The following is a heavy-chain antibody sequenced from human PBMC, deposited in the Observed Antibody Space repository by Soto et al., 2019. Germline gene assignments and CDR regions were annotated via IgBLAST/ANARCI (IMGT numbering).Heavy chain of an antibody. D-gene: IGHD3-3*01. V-gene: IGHV4-59*01. CDR1: GGSISSYY. Sequence: SETLSLTCTVSGGSISSYYWSWIRQPPGKGLEWIGYIYYSVSTNYIPSLKSRVTISVDTSKNQFSLKLSSVTAVDTAVYYCARGVTIFGVVIRWFDPWGQGTLVTVSS. CDR3: ARGVTIFGVVIRWFDP. J-gene: IGHJ5*02. CDR2: IYYSVST.